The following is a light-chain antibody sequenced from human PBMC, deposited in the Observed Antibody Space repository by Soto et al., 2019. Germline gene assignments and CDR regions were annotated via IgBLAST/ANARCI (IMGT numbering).Light chain of an antibody. CDR3: LQYNNWPRT. Sequence: TQSTGTLSLSPEGRTSVACRASQSVSNNLAWYQQKPGQAPRVLIYAASTRATGIPARFSGSGSGTEFTLTISSLQSADIAVYYCLQYNNWPRTFGQGTKVDIK. CDR2: AAS. CDR1: QSVSNN. V-gene: IGKV3-15*01. J-gene: IGKJ1*01.